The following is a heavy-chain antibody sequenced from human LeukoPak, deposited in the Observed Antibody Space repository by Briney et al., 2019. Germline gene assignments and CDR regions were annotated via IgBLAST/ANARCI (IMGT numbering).Heavy chain of an antibody. V-gene: IGHV1-18*01. J-gene: IGHJ4*02. Sequence: ASVKVSCKASGGTFSSYGISWVRQAPGQGLEWMGWISAYNGNTNYAQKLQGRVTMTTDTSTSTAYMELRGLRSDDTAVYYCARGVVDYYDSSGYCDYWGQGTLVTVSS. D-gene: IGHD3-22*01. CDR2: ISAYNGNT. CDR3: ARGVVDYYDSSGYCDY. CDR1: GGTFSSYG.